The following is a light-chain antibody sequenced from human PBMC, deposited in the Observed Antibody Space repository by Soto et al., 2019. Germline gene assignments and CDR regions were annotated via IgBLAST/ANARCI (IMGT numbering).Light chain of an antibody. V-gene: IGKV1-5*01. CDR2: DAS. J-gene: IGKJ1*01. Sequence: DIQMTQSPSPLSASVGDRVTITCRASQSINIWLAWYQQKPGKAPKVLIYDASSLKSGVPSRFSGSGSGTEFTLAISSLQLDDFATYYCQQYKSYSWTFGQGTKV. CDR3: QQYKSYSWT. CDR1: QSINIW.